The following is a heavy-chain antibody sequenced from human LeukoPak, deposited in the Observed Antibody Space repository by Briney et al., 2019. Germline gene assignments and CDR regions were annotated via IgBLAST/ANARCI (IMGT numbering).Heavy chain of an antibody. V-gene: IGHV4-59*12. CDR1: GGSISSYY. Sequence: PSETLSLTCTVSGGSISSYYWSWIRQPPGKGLEWIGYIYYSGSTNYNPSLKSRVTISVDRSKNQFSLKLSSVTAADTAVYYCARKGDSSGYYPRWGAFDIWGQGTMVTVSS. J-gene: IGHJ3*02. D-gene: IGHD3-22*01. CDR2: IYYSGST. CDR3: ARKGDSSGYYPRWGAFDI.